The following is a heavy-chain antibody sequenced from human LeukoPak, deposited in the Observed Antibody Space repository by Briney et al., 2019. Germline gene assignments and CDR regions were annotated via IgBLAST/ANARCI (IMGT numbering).Heavy chain of an antibody. Sequence: GGSLRLSCTASGFSFSTYWMTWVRQAPGKGLEWVANIGKAGNEDYYADSVKGRFTISRDNAKNSLFLQMNSLRAEDTAVYYCARDLDFHNFDYWGQGALVTVSS. CDR1: GFSFSTYW. CDR2: IGKAGNED. J-gene: IGHJ4*02. V-gene: IGHV3-7*01. CDR3: ARDLDFHNFDY.